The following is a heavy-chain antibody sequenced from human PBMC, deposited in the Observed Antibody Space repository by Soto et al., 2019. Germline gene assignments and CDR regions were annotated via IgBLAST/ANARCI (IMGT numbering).Heavy chain of an antibody. J-gene: IGHJ4*02. CDR3: ARLNDYYFDY. Sequence: SETLSLTCTVSGGSISSSSYYWGWIRQPPGKGLEWIGSIYYSGSTYYNPSLKSRVTISVDTSKNQFSLKLSSVTAADTAVYYCARLNDYYFDYWGQGTLVTVSS. V-gene: IGHV4-39*01. CDR2: IYYSGST. D-gene: IGHD1-1*01. CDR1: GGSISSSSYY.